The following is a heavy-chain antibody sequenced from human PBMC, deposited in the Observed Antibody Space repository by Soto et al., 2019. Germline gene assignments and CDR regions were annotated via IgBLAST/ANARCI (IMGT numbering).Heavy chain of an antibody. CDR3: ERDETVWGFDY. Sequence: QVQLQESGPGLVKPSEALSLTCTVSGGSITNYYWAWIRQPAGKGLEWIGRIYTSGSTNYNPSLKWRVTMSADTPKNQFPLKLSSVPAADTAVYYCERDETVWGFDYWGQGTLVTLSS. V-gene: IGHV4-4*07. D-gene: IGHD2-8*01. CDR1: GGSITNYY. J-gene: IGHJ4*02. CDR2: IYTSGST.